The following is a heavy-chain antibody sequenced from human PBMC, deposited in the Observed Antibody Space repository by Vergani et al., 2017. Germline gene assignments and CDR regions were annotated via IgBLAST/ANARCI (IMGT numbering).Heavy chain of an antibody. CDR3: ARLPSGSYSYYFDY. CDR2: ISSSSSTI. CDR1: GFTFSSYS. J-gene: IGHJ4*02. Sequence: EVQLVESGGGLVQPGGSLRLSCAASGFTFSSYSMNWVRQAPGKGLEWVSYISSSSSTIYYADSVKGRLTISRDNAKNSLYLQMNSLRDEDTAVYYCARLPSGSYSYYFDYWGQGTLVTVSS. V-gene: IGHV3-48*02. D-gene: IGHD3-10*01.